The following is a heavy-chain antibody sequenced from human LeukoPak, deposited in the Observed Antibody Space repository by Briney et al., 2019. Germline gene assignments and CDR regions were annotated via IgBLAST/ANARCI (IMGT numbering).Heavy chain of an antibody. CDR1: GYTFTGYY. CDR2: INPKSGGT. CDR3: ARSPDILTGENFDY. D-gene: IGHD3-9*01. Sequence: ASVKVSCKASGYTFTGYYMHWVRQAPGQGLEWMGWINPKSGGTNEAQKFHDRVTMTRDTSIRTAYMEVSWLRSDDTAVYYCARSPDILTGENFDYWGQGTLVTVSS. V-gene: IGHV1-2*02. J-gene: IGHJ4*02.